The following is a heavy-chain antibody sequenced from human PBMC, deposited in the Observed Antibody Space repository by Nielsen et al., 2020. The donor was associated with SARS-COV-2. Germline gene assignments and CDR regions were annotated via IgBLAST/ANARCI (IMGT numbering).Heavy chain of an antibody. CDR3: AKDGRGLIEYREAMTL. Sequence: GESLKISCAASGFTFSSYAMSWVRQAPGKGLEWVSAISGSGGSTYYADSVKGRFTISRDNSKNTLHLQMNSLRAEDTAVYYCAKDGRGLIEYREAMTLWGQGTLVTVSS. V-gene: IGHV3-23*01. J-gene: IGHJ4*02. CDR1: GFTFSSYA. CDR2: ISGSGGST. D-gene: IGHD2-15*01.